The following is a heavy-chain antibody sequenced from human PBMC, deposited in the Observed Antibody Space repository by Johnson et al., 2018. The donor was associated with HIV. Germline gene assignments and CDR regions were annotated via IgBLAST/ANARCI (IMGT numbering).Heavy chain of an antibody. CDR1: GFTFSSYA. J-gene: IGHJ3*02. CDR2: ISYDGSNK. V-gene: IGHV3-30*04. CDR3: ARDPHRKRALGGEGGSFDI. D-gene: IGHD1-14*01. Sequence: QVQLVESGGGVVQPGRSLRLSCAASGFTFSSYAMHWVRPAPGKGLAWVAVISYDGSNKYYADSVKGRFTISRANSKNTRYLQMNSRRADDTAVYYCARDPHRKRALGGEGGSFDIWGQGTMVTVSS.